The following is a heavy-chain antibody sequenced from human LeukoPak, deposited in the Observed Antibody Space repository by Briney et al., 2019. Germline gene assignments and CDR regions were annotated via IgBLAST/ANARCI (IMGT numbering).Heavy chain of an antibody. J-gene: IGHJ4*02. Sequence: GGSLRLSCATSGFNFDRYTIHWVRHAPGKGLEWVSFAGWAGGTTFYSDSVRGRFTISRDSGRKSVYLQMNSLTTDDTAFYFCAKELDTMFFDYWGQGALVTVSS. D-gene: IGHD3-10*02. CDR2: AGWAGGTT. CDR1: GFNFDRYT. CDR3: AKELDTMFFDY. V-gene: IGHV3-43*01.